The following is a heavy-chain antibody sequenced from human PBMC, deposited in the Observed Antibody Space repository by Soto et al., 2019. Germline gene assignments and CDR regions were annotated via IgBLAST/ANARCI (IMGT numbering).Heavy chain of an antibody. CDR1: GGSISTGGYY. CDR3: ASGGFMVRGVHYYYGMDV. J-gene: IGHJ6*02. Sequence: PSETLSLTCTVSGGSISTGGYYWSWIRQHPGKGLEWIGYLYYSVSTYYDPSLKSRVTISVDTSKNQFSLKLSSVTAADTAVYYCASGGFMVRGVHYYYGMDVWGEGTTVTV. V-gene: IGHV4-31*03. D-gene: IGHD3-10*01. CDR2: LYYSVST.